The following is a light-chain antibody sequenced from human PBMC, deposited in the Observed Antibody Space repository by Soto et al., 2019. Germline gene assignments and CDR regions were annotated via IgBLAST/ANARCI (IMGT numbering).Light chain of an antibody. V-gene: IGKV3-20*01. J-gene: IGKJ2*01. CDR2: GVS. Sequence: EIVLTQSPGTLSLSPGERVTLSCRASQRISSSYLAWYQQKPGQAPRVLIYGVSSRATGIPDRFSGSGSGTDFTLTISRLEPEDFAVYYCQRYGSSPMYTFGQGTKLEIK. CDR3: QRYGSSPMYT. CDR1: QRISSSY.